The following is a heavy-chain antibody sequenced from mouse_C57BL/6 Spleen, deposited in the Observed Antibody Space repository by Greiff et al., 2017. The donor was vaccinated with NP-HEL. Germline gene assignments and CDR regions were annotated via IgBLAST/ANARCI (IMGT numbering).Heavy chain of an antibody. CDR2: IDPEDGDT. D-gene: IGHD2-2*01. Sequence: EVQLQQSGAELVRPGASVKLSCTASGFNIKDYYMHWVKQRPEQGLEWIGRIDPEDGDTEYAPKFQGKATMTADTSSNTAYLQLSSLTSEDTAVYYCTTMVTTRAGYYSMDNWGQGTSVTVSS. CDR3: TTMVTTRAGYYSMDN. V-gene: IGHV14-1*01. J-gene: IGHJ4*01. CDR1: GFNIKDYY.